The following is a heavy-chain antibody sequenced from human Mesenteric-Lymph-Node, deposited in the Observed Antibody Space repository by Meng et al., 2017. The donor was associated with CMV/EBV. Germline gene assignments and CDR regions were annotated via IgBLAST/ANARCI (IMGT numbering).Heavy chain of an antibody. CDR1: EFTFGPFS. Sequence: GESLKISCKDSEFTFGPFSMSWVRQAPGKGLEWVSGISGSGADTYYADSVKGRFTISRDNSKNTLYLEMNSLRVDDTAIYYCAREGRGGFTAFDVWGQGTMVTVSS. CDR2: ISGSGADT. V-gene: IGHV3-23*01. D-gene: IGHD3-16*01. CDR3: AREGRGGFTAFDV. J-gene: IGHJ3*01.